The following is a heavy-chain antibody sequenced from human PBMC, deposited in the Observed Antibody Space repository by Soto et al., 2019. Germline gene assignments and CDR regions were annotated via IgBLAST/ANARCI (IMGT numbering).Heavy chain of an antibody. J-gene: IGHJ6*02. CDR3: ARDRVVRGVHYYGMDV. CDR2: IWYDGSNK. CDR1: GFTFSSYG. V-gene: IGHV3-33*01. D-gene: IGHD3-10*01. Sequence: GGSLRLSCAASGFTFSSYGMHWVRQAPGKGLEWVAVIWYDGSNKYYADSVKGRFTISRDNSKKTLYLQMNSLRAEDTAVYYCARDRVVRGVHYYGMDVWGQGTTVTVSS.